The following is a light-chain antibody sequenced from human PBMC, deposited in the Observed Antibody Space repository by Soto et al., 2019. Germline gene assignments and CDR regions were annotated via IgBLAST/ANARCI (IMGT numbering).Light chain of an antibody. J-gene: IGKJ5*01. CDR3: QQRTNWRIT. CDR1: QSVSSS. CDR2: DTS. Sequence: EIVLTQSPAILSLSPGERATLSCRASQSVSSSLAWYQQKPGQAPRLLIYDTSNRATDIPPRFSGSGSGTYFTLTISSLEPEDFAVYYCQQRTNWRITFGQGTRLEIK. V-gene: IGKV3-11*01.